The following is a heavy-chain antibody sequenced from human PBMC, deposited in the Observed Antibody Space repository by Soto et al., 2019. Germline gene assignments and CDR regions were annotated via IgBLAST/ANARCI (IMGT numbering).Heavy chain of an antibody. Sequence: GGSLRLSCAASGFTFSGSAIHWVRQASGKGLEWVGRIRSKANNYAKTYAAAVKGRFSISRLDSNNTAYLQMNSLKTEDTAVYYCTRLGYCSGGNCYPGDYYYYYLDVWGKGTTVTVSS. V-gene: IGHV3-73*01. J-gene: IGHJ6*03. CDR3: TRLGYCSGGNCYPGDYYYYYLDV. CDR1: GFTFSGSA. CDR2: IRSKANNYAK. D-gene: IGHD2-15*01.